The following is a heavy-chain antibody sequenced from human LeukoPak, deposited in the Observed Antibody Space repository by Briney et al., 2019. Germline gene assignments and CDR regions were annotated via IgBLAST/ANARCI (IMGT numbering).Heavy chain of an antibody. CDR1: GGSFSGYY. J-gene: IGHJ6*02. D-gene: IGHD6-6*01. CDR3: ATRVGIAAGPLDV. V-gene: IGHV4-34*01. Sequence: SETLSLTCAVYGGSFSGYYWSWIRQPPGKGLEWIGEINHSGSTNYNPSLKSRVTISVDTSKNQFSLKLSSVTAADTAVYYCATRVGIAAGPLDVWGQGTTVTVSS. CDR2: INHSGST.